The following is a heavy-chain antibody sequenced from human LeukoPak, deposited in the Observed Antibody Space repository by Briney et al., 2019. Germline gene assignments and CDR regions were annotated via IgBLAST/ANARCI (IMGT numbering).Heavy chain of an antibody. CDR3: ARASGYDFWSGYYPFDC. D-gene: IGHD3-3*01. Sequence: GGSLRLSCAASGFTFSSYSMNWVRQAPGKGLEWVSSISSSSSYIYYADSVKGRFTISRDNAKNSLYLQMNSLRAEDTAVYYCARASGYDFWSGYYPFDCWGQGTLVTVSS. CDR2: ISSSSSYI. CDR1: GFTFSSYS. J-gene: IGHJ4*02. V-gene: IGHV3-21*01.